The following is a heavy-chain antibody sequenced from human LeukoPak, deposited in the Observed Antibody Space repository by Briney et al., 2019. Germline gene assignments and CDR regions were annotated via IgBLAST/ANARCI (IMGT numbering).Heavy chain of an antibody. CDR2: IYYSGST. CDR3: ARVNYYGSGSFDY. CDR1: GGSISSYY. Sequence: SETLSLTCTVSGGSISSYYWSWIRQPPGRGLEWIGYIYYSGSTNYNPSLKSRVTISVDTSKNQFSLKLSSVTAADTAVYYCARVNYYGSGSFDYWGQGTLVTVSS. V-gene: IGHV4-59*12. J-gene: IGHJ4*02. D-gene: IGHD3-10*01.